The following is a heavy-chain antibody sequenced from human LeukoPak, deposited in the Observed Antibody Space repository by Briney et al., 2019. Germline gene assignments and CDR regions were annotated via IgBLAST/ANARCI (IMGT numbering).Heavy chain of an antibody. CDR3: ARDGAVAGLHY. D-gene: IGHD6-19*01. Sequence: GGSLRLSCAASGFTFSSYNMNWVRQAPGKGLEWVSSISSSSSYIYYADSVKGRFTISRDNAKNSLYLQMNSLRAEDTAVYYCARDGAVAGLHYWGQGTLITVSS. J-gene: IGHJ4*02. CDR1: GFTFSSYN. CDR2: ISSSSSYI. V-gene: IGHV3-21*01.